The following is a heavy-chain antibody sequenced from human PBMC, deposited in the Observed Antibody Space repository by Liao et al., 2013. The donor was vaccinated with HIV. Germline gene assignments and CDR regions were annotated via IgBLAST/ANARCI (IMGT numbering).Heavy chain of an antibody. CDR1: GGSISSGSYY. CDR3: ARGSGDFWSGYFRGTFDY. D-gene: IGHD3-3*01. V-gene: IGHV4-61*02. Sequence: QVQLQESGPGLVKPSQTLSLTCTVSGGSISSGSYYWSWIRQPAGKGLEWIGRIYTSGSTNYNPSLKSRVTISVDTSKNQFSLKLSSVTAADTAVYYCARGSGDFWSGYFRGTFDYWGQGTLVTVSS. J-gene: IGHJ4*02. CDR2: IYTSGST.